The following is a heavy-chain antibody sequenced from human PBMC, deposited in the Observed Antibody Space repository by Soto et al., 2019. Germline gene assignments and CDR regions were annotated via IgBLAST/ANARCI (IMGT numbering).Heavy chain of an antibody. D-gene: IGHD6-13*01. V-gene: IGHV3-30*04. CDR1: GFTFSSYA. Sequence: GGSLRLSCAASGFTFSSYAMHWVRQAPGKGLEWVAVISYDGSNKYYADSVKGRFTISRDNSKNTLYLQMNSLRAEDTAVYYCASAQSSSWYFDYWGQGTLVTVSS. J-gene: IGHJ4*02. CDR3: ASAQSSSWYFDY. CDR2: ISYDGSNK.